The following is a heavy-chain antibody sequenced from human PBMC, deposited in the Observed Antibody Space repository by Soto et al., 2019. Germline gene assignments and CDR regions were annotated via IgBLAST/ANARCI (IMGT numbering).Heavy chain of an antibody. V-gene: IGHV3-30-3*01. Sequence: QVQLVESGGGVVQPGRSLRLSCAASGFTFSSYAMHWVRQAPGKGLEWVAVISYDGSNKYYADSVKGRFTISRDNSKNXXDLQMNSLRAEDTAVYYCARDPLWGTAMVLWYFDLWGRGTLVTVSS. CDR1: GFTFSSYA. CDR2: ISYDGSNK. J-gene: IGHJ2*01. CDR3: ARDPLWGTAMVLWYFDL. D-gene: IGHD5-18*01.